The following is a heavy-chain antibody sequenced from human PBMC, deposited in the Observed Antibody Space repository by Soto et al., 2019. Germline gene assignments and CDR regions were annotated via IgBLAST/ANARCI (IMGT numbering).Heavy chain of an antibody. CDR1: GGTFSSYA. D-gene: IGHD2-2*01. J-gene: IGHJ5*02. CDR3: ARDDPAGPPNWFDP. CDR2: IIPIFGTA. Sequence: EASVKVSCKASGGTFSSYAISWVRQAPGQGLEWMGGIIPIFGTANYAQKFQGRVTITADKSTSTAYMELSSLRSEDTAVYYCARDDPAGPPNWFDPWGQGTLVTVSS. V-gene: IGHV1-69*06.